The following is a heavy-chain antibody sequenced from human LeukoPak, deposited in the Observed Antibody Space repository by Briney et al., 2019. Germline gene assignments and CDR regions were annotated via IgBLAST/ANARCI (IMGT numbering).Heavy chain of an antibody. J-gene: IGHJ6*03. CDR1: GNSISSGYY. V-gene: IGHV4-38-2*01. D-gene: IGHD3-16*01. CDR3: ARYSWGNYYYMDV. Sequence: SETLSLTCAVSGNSISSGYYWGWIRQTPGEGLEWIGTTYHSGSTYYNPSLKSRITISVDTSNNQFSLNLRAVTAADTAVYYCARYSWGNYYYMDVWGKGTTVTVS. CDR2: TYHSGST.